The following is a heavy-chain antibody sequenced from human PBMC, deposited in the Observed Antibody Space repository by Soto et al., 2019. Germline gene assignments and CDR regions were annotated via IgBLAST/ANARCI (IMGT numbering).Heavy chain of an antibody. CDR2: IRWDGSKR. D-gene: IGHD2-2*01. Sequence: GGYLRLSCAASGFTFSSYGMHWVRQAPGKGLKWVAVIRWDGSKRYYAESVKGRFTPSRDNSRSTLYLQMNSLRAEDRAVYYCAKDMVRTVLVPAATVMYYYGMDVWGQGTTVTASS. CDR3: AKDMVRTVLVPAATVMYYYGMDV. CDR1: GFTFSSYG. J-gene: IGHJ6*02. V-gene: IGHV3-30*18.